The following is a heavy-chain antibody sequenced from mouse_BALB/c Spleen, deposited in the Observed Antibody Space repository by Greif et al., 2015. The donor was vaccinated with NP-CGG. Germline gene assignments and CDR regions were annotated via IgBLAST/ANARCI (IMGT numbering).Heavy chain of an antibody. V-gene: IGHV7-3*02. CDR3: ARGDGDFYAMDY. D-gene: IGHD2-3*01. Sequence: EVMLVESGGGLVQPGGSLRLSCATSGFTFTDYYMSWVRQPPGKALEWLGFIRNKANGYTTEYSASVKGRFTISRDNSQSILYLQMNTLRAEDSATYYCARGDGDFYAMDYWGQGTSVTVSS. CDR2: IRNKANGYTT. J-gene: IGHJ4*01. CDR1: GFTFTDYY.